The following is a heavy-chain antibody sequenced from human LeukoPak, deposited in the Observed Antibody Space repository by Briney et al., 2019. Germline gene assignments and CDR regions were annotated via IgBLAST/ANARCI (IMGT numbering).Heavy chain of an antibody. Sequence: ASVKVSXKASGYTFTSYGISWVRQAPGQGLEWMGWISAYNGNTNYAQKLQGRVTMTTDTSTSTAYMELRSLRSDDTAVYYCARTEENGVDFDYWGQGTLVTVSS. CDR3: ARTEENGVDFDY. J-gene: IGHJ4*02. D-gene: IGHD4-17*01. CDR1: GYTFTSYG. CDR2: ISAYNGNT. V-gene: IGHV1-18*01.